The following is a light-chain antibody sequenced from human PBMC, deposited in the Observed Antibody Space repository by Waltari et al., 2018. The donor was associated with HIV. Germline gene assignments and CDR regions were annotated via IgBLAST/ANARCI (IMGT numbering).Light chain of an antibody. Sequence: QSALTPPASVSGSPGQSITISCTGTSTDVGAYDYVSLYQQSPGKVPNILIYAVYNLPSRISNRFSGSKSGNTAFLTMSGLRAEAEADYYCASFTSGRLNVFGSGTKVTVL. V-gene: IGLV2-14*01. CDR3: ASFTSGRLNV. CDR1: STDVGAYDY. J-gene: IGLJ1*01. CDR2: AVY.